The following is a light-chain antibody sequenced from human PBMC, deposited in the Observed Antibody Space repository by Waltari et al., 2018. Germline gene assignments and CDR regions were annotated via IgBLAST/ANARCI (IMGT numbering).Light chain of an antibody. J-gene: IGLJ1*01. Sequence: QSALTQPDSVSGSPGQSTTISCTGTTSHVWTYNLVSWYQQHPGKAPKLIIFAGTKRPSGVSNRFFASKSGNTASLTISGLQADDEADYHCCSYVSNTYVFGTGTKVTVL. CDR3: CSYVSNTYV. CDR2: AGT. CDR1: TSHVWTYNL. V-gene: IGLV2-23*01.